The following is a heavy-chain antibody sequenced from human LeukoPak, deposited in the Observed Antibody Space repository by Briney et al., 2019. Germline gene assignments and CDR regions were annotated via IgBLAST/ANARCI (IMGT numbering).Heavy chain of an antibody. CDR1: GGSISNYY. Sequence: SETLSLTCTVSGGSISNYYWSWIRQPPGKGLEWIGYIYYSGSTNYNPSLKSRVTISVDPSKNQFSLKLSSVTAADAAVYYCAREMAYYDILTGYYPNWFDPWGQGTLVTVSS. J-gene: IGHJ5*02. V-gene: IGHV4-59*01. D-gene: IGHD3-9*01. CDR2: IYYSGST. CDR3: AREMAYYDILTGYYPNWFDP.